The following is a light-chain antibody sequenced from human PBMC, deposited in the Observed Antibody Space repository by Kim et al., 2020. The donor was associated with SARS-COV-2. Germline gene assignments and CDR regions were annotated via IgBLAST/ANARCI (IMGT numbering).Light chain of an antibody. CDR1: QDISNY. CDR2: DAS. CDR3: QQYDNLSLT. J-gene: IGKJ4*01. Sequence: DIQMTQSPSSLSASVGDRVTITCQASQDISNYLNWYQQKPGKAPKLLIYDASNLETGVPSRFSGSGSGTDFTFTISSLQPEGIATYYCQQYDNLSLTFGGGTKVEI. V-gene: IGKV1-33*01.